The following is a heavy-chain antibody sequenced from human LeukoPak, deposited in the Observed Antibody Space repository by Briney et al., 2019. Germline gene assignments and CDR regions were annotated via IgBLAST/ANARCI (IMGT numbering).Heavy chain of an antibody. CDR3: ARRLSTRSYYLDD. Sequence: PSETLSLTCTVSGGSISSSSYYWGWIRQPPGKGLEWIGSIYYSGSTYYNPSLKSRVTISVDTSKNQFSLKLSSVTAADTAVYYCARRLSTRSYYLDDWGQGTLVTVSS. CDR1: GGSISSSSYY. CDR2: IYYSGST. V-gene: IGHV4-39*01. D-gene: IGHD2/OR15-2a*01. J-gene: IGHJ4*02.